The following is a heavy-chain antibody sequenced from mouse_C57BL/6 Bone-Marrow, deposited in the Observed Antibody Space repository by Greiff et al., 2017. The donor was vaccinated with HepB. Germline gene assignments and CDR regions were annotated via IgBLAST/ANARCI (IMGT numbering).Heavy chain of an antibody. D-gene: IGHD1-2*01. V-gene: IGHV1-42*01. CDR2: INPSTGGT. CDR1: GYSFTGYY. Sequence: EVQLQQSGPELVKPGASVKISCKASGYSFTGYYMNWVKQSPEKSLEWIGEINPSTGGTTYNQKFKAKATLTVDKSSSTAYMQLKSLTSEDSAVYYCARRDHDYDGWYFDVWGTGTTVTVSS. CDR3: ARRDHDYDGWYFDV. J-gene: IGHJ1*03.